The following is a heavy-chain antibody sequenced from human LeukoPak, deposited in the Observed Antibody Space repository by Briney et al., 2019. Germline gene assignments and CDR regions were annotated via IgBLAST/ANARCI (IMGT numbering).Heavy chain of an antibody. D-gene: IGHD2-21*01. CDR2: ISYDGSNK. J-gene: IGHJ4*02. CDR3: ARDFVGSDY. Sequence: GGSLRLSCAASGFTFSSYAMHWVRQAPGKGLEWVAIISYDGSNKYYADSVKGRFTISRDTSRNTLYLQMNSLRAEDTAVYYCARDFVGSDYWGQGTLVTVSS. V-gene: IGHV3-30-3*01. CDR1: GFTFSSYA.